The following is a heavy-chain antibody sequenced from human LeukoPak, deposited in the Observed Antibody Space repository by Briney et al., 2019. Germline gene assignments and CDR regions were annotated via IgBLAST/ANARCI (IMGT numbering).Heavy chain of an antibody. J-gene: IGHJ4*02. CDR3: ARDRPPYYYDSSGTEFDY. D-gene: IGHD3-22*01. CDR2: ISAYNGNT. CDR1: GYSVTRYG. Sequence: ASVKVACKAAGYSVTRYGISWGPQDPGQKLEWMGWISAYNGNTNYAQKLQGRVTMTTDTSTSTAYMELRSLRSDDTAVYYCARDRPPYYYDSSGTEFDYWGQGTLVTVSS. V-gene: IGHV1-18*01.